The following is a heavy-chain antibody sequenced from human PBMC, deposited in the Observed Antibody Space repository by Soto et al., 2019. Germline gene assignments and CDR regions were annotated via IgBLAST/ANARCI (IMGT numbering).Heavy chain of an antibody. V-gene: IGHV4-30-4*08. J-gene: IGHJ4*02. CDR1: GGSISSGNYY. CDR3: ASRQQQVALIDY. CDR2: IFYGGTT. D-gene: IGHD6-13*01. Sequence: SETLSLTCNVSGGSISSGNYYWSWIRQAPGKGLEWIGHIFYGGTTYYNPSLKSRVTISEDAPNNQFSLTLTSVTAADTAVYYCASRQQQVALIDYWGQGTLVP.